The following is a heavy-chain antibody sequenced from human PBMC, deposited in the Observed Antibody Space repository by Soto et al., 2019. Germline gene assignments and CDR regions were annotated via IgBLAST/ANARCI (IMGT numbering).Heavy chain of an antibody. Sequence: SQTLSLTCVISGGSVSSNSAAWNWIRQSPSRGLEWLGRTYYRSKWYNDYAVSVKSRITINPDTSKNQFSLQLNSVTPEDTAVYYCARAGGGQQWLTYYYYGMDVWGQGTTVTVSS. D-gene: IGHD6-19*01. CDR3: ARAGGGQQWLTYYYYGMDV. CDR1: GGSVSSNSAA. CDR2: TYYRSKWYN. V-gene: IGHV6-1*01. J-gene: IGHJ6*02.